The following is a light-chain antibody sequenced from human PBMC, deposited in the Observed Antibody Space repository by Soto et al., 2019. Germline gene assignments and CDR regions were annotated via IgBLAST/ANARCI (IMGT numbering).Light chain of an antibody. CDR2: EVS. J-gene: IGLJ1*01. CDR1: SSDVGGYNY. Sequence: QPASVSGSPGQSITISCTGTSSDVGGYNYVSWYQHHPGKAPKLMIYEVSNRPSGVSNRLSGSKSGNTVSLTISGLQAEDEADYYCSSYTSTGHYVFGTGTKVTVL. V-gene: IGLV2-14*01. CDR3: SSYTSTGHYV.